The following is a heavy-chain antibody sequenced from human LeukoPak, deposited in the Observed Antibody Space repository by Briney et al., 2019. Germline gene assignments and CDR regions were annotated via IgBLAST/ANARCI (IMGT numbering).Heavy chain of an antibody. CDR2: ISSSGGST. Sequence: GGSLRLSCAASGFTFSNYAMSWVRQAPGKGLEWVSSISSSGGSTYFADSVKGRFTISRDNSKNTLYMQMNSLRAEDTAVYYCARGANYFDYWGQGTLVTVSS. J-gene: IGHJ4*02. CDR3: ARGANYFDY. CDR1: GFTFSNYA. V-gene: IGHV3-23*01.